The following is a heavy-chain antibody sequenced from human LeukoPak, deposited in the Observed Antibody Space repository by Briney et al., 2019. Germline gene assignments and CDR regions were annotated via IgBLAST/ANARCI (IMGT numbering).Heavy chain of an antibody. CDR3: ASDSSGYYYGGFYYYMDV. J-gene: IGHJ6*03. CDR2: ISAYNGNT. V-gene: IGHV1-18*04. D-gene: IGHD3-22*01. CDR1: GYTFTGYY. Sequence: GASVKVSCKASGYTFTGYYMHWVRQAPGQGLEWMGWISAYNGNTNYAQKLQGRVTMTTDTSTSTAYMELRSLRSDDTAVYYCASDSSGYYYGGFYYYMDVWGKGTTVTVSS.